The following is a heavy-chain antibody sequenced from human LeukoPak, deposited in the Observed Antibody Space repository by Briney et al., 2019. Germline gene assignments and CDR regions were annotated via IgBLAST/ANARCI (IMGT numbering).Heavy chain of an antibody. CDR2: IYSGGST. V-gene: IGHV3-53*01. J-gene: IGHJ4*02. D-gene: IGHD1-26*01. Sequence: GGPLRLSCAASGFTVSSNYMSWVRQAPGKGLEWVSVIYSGGSTYYADSVKGRFTISRDNSKNTLYLQMSSLRAEDTAVYYCASAPLLSGSYGYWGQGTLVTVSS. CDR1: GFTVSSNY. CDR3: ASAPLLSGSYGY.